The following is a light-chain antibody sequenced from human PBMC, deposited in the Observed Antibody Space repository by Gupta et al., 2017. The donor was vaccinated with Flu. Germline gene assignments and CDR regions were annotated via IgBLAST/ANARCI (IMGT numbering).Light chain of an antibody. CDR1: DIGSKS. Sequence: SYVLTQPPSVSVAPGQAARITCDGNDIGSKSVHWYQQKPGQAPLLVVYDNNDRPSGIPERLAGSNSGNTATRTIRRVEAGAEADYYCQVWDSRSDHPVFGGGTKLTVL. V-gene: IGLV3-21*02. CDR3: QVWDSRSDHPV. J-gene: IGLJ2*01. CDR2: DNN.